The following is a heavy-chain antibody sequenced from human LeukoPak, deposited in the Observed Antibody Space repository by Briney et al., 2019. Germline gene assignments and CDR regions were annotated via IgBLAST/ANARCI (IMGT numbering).Heavy chain of an antibody. Sequence: PGGSLRLSCAVSGFPFSIYEMNWVRQAPGKGLEWVSNIGSSGTTIYYADSVKGRLSISRDNAKSSLYLQMNSLRVEDTAVYHCALLAVASDFDYWGQGALVIVSS. J-gene: IGHJ4*02. V-gene: IGHV3-48*03. D-gene: IGHD6-19*01. CDR1: GFPFSIYE. CDR2: IGSSGTTI. CDR3: ALLAVASDFDY.